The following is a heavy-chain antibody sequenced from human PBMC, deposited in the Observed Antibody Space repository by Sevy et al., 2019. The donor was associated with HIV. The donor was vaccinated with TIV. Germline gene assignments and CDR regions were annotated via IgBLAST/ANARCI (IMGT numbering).Heavy chain of an antibody. D-gene: IGHD3-3*01. CDR2: IKSKTDGGTT. J-gene: IGHJ4*02. V-gene: IGHV3-15*01. Sequence: GGSLRLSCAASGFTFSNAWMSWVRQAPGKGLEWVGRIKSKTDGGTTDYAAPVKGRFTISRDDSKNTLYLQMNSLKTEDTAVYYCTLRVTIFGVVRDYWGQGTLVTVSS. CDR1: GFTFSNAW. CDR3: TLRVTIFGVVRDY.